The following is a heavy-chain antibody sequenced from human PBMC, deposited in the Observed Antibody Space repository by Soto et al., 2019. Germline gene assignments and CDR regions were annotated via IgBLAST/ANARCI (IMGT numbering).Heavy chain of an antibody. CDR3: ARTYYYDSSGFGNGMDV. Sequence: GGSLRLSCAASGFTFSSYGMHWVRQAPGKGLEWVAVIWYDGSNKYYADSVKGRFTISRDNSKNTLYLQMNSLRAEDTAVYYCARTYYYDSSGFGNGMDVWGQGTTVTVSS. J-gene: IGHJ6*02. CDR1: GFTFSSYG. D-gene: IGHD3-22*01. CDR2: IWYDGSNK. V-gene: IGHV3-33*01.